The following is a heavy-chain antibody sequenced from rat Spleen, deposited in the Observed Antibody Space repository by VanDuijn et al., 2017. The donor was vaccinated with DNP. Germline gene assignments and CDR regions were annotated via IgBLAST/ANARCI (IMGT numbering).Heavy chain of an antibody. V-gene: IGHV3-1*01. CDR2: ISYSGTT. Sequence: VQLKESGPGLVQPSQTLSLTCSIAGFSMTSYNIHWVRQPPGNKMEWMGYISYSGTTRYNPSLKSRISITRDTSKNHFILQLNSVTPEETATYFCARWNVFGYNGFDHWGQGVTVTVSS. D-gene: IGHD1-9*01. CDR1: GFSMTSYN. CDR3: ARWNVFGYNGFDH. J-gene: IGHJ2*01.